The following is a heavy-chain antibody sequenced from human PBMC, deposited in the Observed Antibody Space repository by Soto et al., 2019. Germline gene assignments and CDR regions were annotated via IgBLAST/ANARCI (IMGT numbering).Heavy chain of an antibody. CDR3: TRGFYSTASYPRFDY. Sequence: PSETLSLTCTVSGGSISSYYWSWIRQPPGKGLEWIGYIYYNVNTNYNPSLKSRVTISVDTSKNQFSLKLSSVTAADTAIYYCTRGFYSTASYPRFDYWGQGTLVTVSS. V-gene: IGHV4-59*08. CDR1: GGSISSYY. J-gene: IGHJ4*02. D-gene: IGHD6-13*01. CDR2: IYYNVNT.